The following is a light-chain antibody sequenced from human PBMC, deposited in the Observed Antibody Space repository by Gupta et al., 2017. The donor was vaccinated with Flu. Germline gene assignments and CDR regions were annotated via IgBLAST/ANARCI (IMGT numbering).Light chain of an antibody. CDR1: LRRRDRSGSNY. J-gene: IGKJ4*01. CDR3: KQVLPAPLT. Sequence: VPPGEPASISCRSSLRRRDRSGSNYLAWYVQKPGQSPHLLIILVSNWPAGVPDRFSGSGSGTDFTLKISRVEADDVGTYYCKQVLPAPLTFGGGTKVEI. V-gene: IGKV2-28*01. CDR2: LVS.